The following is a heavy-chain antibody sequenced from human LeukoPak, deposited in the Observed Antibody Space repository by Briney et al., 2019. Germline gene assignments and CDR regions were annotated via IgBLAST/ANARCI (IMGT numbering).Heavy chain of an antibody. J-gene: IGHJ4*02. CDR3: ARLAKQQLVRGADY. CDR2: SRSKASSYTT. CDR1: GFTFSDHL. D-gene: IGHD6-13*01. V-gene: IGHV3-72*01. Sequence: GGSLRLSCAVSGFTFSDHLMDWVRQTPERGLEWVARSRSKASSYTTEYAASVKGRFTISRDDSKNSLYLQMSSLKASDTAMYYCARLAKQQLVRGADYWGQGTLVTVSS.